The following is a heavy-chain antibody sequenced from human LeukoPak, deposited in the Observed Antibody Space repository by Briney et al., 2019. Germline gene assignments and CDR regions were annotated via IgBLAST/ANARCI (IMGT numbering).Heavy chain of an antibody. J-gene: IGHJ6*02. CDR2: ISSSSSYI. Sequence: PGGSLRLSCAASGFTFSSYSMNWVRQAPGKGLEWVSSISSSSSYIYYADSVKGRFTISRDNAKNSLYLQMNSLRAEDTAVYYCARDRHYDFWSGYYNGYYYYGMDVWGQGTTVTVSS. CDR1: GFTFSSYS. CDR3: ARDRHYDFWSGYYNGYYYYGMDV. D-gene: IGHD3-3*01. V-gene: IGHV3-21*01.